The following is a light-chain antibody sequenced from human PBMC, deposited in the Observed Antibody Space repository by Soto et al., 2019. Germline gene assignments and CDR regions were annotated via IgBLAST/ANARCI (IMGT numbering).Light chain of an antibody. J-gene: IGKJ4*01. CDR2: KAS. Sequence: DIQMTQSPSTLSASVGDRVTITCRASQSISSWLAWYQQKPGTATNLLIYKASSLESGVPSRFSSSGSGTEFTLTISSLQADDFATYYCQQYNSYPLTFGGGTKVEIK. CDR3: QQYNSYPLT. V-gene: IGKV1-5*03. CDR1: QSISSW.